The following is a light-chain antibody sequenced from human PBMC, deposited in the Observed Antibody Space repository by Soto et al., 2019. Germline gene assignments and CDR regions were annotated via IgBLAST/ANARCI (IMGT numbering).Light chain of an antibody. Sequence: QSVLTQPASLSAPPGEKVTISCSGRGSNIGRNYVSWYRQFPGTAPQLLIYDDSKRYSGVPDRLSGSRYGTSASLAIAGLQPGDEAVYYCGTWDESLGAGVFGGGTKLTVL. V-gene: IGLV1-51*01. CDR1: GSNIGRNY. J-gene: IGLJ2*01. CDR2: DDS. CDR3: GTWDESLGAGV.